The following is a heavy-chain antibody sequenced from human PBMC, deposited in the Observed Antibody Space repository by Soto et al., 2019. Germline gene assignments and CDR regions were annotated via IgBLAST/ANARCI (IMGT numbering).Heavy chain of an antibody. CDR2: IFYGGST. V-gene: IGHV4-59*01. J-gene: IGHJ6*02. CDR1: GGSISSYY. CDR3: ASVAGTPTMTRDYYYYGLDV. Sequence: SETLSLTCAVSGGSISSYYWSWIRQPPGKGLEWIGYIFYGGSTNYSPSLKSRVTISLNTSKSQFYMTLSSVTAADTAVYYCASVAGTPTMTRDYYYYGLDVWGQGTTVTVSS. D-gene: IGHD4-17*01.